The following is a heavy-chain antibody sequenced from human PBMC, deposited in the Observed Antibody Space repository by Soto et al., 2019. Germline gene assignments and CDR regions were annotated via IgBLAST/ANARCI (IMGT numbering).Heavy chain of an antibody. CDR3: TRTLTPNPAEYFQH. Sequence: ASVKVSCKASGYTFTRYYMHWVRPAPGQGLEWMGMINPSGGSTTYAQNFQGRVTMTRDTSTSTIYMDLSSLRSEDTAVYYCTRTLTPNPAEYFQHWGQGTLVTVSS. D-gene: IGHD3-16*01. CDR2: INPSGGST. V-gene: IGHV1-46*03. J-gene: IGHJ1*01. CDR1: GYTFTRYY.